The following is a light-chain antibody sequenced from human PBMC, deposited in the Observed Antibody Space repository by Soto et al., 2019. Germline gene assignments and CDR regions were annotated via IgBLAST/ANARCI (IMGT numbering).Light chain of an antibody. CDR3: QQSRT. J-gene: IGKJ2*01. CDR1: QNVGGS. V-gene: IGKV3-15*01. Sequence: VMPQYPATLSVSPGERATLSCRASQNVGGSVAWYQQKPGQAPRLLIYRASTRATGIPARFSGSGSGTEFTLTISSLQSEDFAVYYCQQSRTLAQGTKVDIK. CDR2: RAS.